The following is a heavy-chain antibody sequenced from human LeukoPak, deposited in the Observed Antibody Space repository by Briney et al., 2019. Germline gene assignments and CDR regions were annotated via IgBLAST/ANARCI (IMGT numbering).Heavy chain of an antibody. D-gene: IGHD3-22*01. CDR2: IYYSGST. V-gene: IGHV4-31*03. Sequence: SQTLSLTCTVSGGSTSSGGYYWSWIRQHPGKGLEWIGYIYYSGSTYYNPSLKSRVTISVDTSKNQFSLKLSSVTAADTAVYYCARATDYYDSSGYYLFDYWGQGTLVTVSS. CDR1: GGSTSSGGYY. CDR3: ARATDYYDSSGYYLFDY. J-gene: IGHJ4*02.